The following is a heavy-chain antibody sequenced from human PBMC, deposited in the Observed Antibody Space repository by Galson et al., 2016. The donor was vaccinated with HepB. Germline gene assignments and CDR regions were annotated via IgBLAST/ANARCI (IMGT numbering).Heavy chain of an antibody. CDR2: IIPMFRTP. V-gene: IGHV1-69*01. Sequence: SCKVSGGTFNSYVITWVRQAPGQGLEWMGGIIPMFRTPNYGPKFQGRVTFIADESTDTAYMELSSLGSEDTAVYYCARVYSSSWYYRDIDAFDIWGQGTMVTVSS. CDR1: GGTFNSYV. D-gene: IGHD6-13*01. CDR3: ARVYSSSWYYRDIDAFDI. J-gene: IGHJ3*02.